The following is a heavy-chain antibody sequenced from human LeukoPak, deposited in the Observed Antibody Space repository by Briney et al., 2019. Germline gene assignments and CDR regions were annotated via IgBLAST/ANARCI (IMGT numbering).Heavy chain of an antibody. J-gene: IGHJ6*02. D-gene: IGHD3-16*02. CDR1: GFSFSSYA. Sequence: GGSLRLSCAASGFSFSSYAMHWVRQAPGKGLKWVTVISYDGTTKYYVGSVKGRFTISRDNSKNTLYLQMNSLRPEDTAVYYCARDEKILSTNYYYDMDVWGQGTTVTVAS. V-gene: IGHV3-30-3*01. CDR3: ARDEKILSTNYYYDMDV. CDR2: ISYDGTTK.